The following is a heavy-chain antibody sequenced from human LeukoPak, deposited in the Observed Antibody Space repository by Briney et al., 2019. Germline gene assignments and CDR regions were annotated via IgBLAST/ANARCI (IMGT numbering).Heavy chain of an antibody. Sequence: SETLSLTCTVSGGSISSYYWSWIRQPPGKGLEWIWYIYTSGSTNYNPSLKSRVTISVDTSKNEFSLKLSSVTAADTAVYYCARHFIAVASYFDYWGQGTLVTVSS. V-gene: IGHV4-4*09. CDR3: ARHFIAVASYFDY. CDR2: IYTSGST. J-gene: IGHJ4*02. CDR1: GGSISSYY. D-gene: IGHD6-19*01.